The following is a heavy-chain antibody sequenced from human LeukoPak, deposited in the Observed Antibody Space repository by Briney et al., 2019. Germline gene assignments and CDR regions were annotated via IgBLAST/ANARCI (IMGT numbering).Heavy chain of an antibody. Sequence: GESLKISCKSSRYSFTSYWIGWVRQMPGKGLEWMGIIYPGDSDTRYSPSFQGQVTISADKSISTAYLQWSSLKASDTAMYYCARPANLWFGEYDAFDIWGQGTMVTVSS. CDR1: RYSFTSYW. CDR3: ARPANLWFGEYDAFDI. CDR2: IYPGDSDT. D-gene: IGHD3-10*01. V-gene: IGHV5-51*01. J-gene: IGHJ3*02.